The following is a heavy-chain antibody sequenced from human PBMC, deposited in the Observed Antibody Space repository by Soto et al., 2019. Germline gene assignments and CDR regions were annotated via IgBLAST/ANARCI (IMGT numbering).Heavy chain of an antibody. CDR3: AKETYSGSYYFDY. Sequence: QVQLVESGGGVVQPGRSLRLSCVASGFTFSNFGVGWVRQAPGKGLEWVTLISYAGSHKYTADSVKGRFTISRDNSKNMLYLQMNRLRAEDTAIYYCAKETYSGSYYFDYWGQGTLVTVSS. D-gene: IGHD1-26*01. CDR2: ISYAGSHK. CDR1: GFTFSNFG. J-gene: IGHJ4*02. V-gene: IGHV3-30*18.